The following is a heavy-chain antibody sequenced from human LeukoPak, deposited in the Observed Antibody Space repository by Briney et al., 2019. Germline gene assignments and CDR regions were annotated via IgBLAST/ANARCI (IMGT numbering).Heavy chain of an antibody. CDR3: AKDLGEVPLELDY. Sequence: PGGSLRLSCAASGFTLSSYAMSWVRQAPGKGLEWVSAISGSGGSTYYADSVKGRFTISRDNSKNTLYLQMNSLRAEDTAVYYCAKDLGEVPLELDYWGQGTQVTVSS. CDR1: GFTLSSYA. V-gene: IGHV3-23*01. CDR2: ISGSGGST. D-gene: IGHD1-1*01. J-gene: IGHJ4*02.